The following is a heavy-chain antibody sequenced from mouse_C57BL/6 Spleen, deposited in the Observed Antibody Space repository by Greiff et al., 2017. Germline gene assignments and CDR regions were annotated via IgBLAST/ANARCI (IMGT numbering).Heavy chain of an antibody. CDR2: INPNNGGT. V-gene: IGHV1-26*01. Sequence: EVQLQQSGPELVKPGASVKISCKASGYTFTDYYMNWVKQSHGKSLEWIGDINPNNGGTSYNQKFKGKATLTVDKSSSTAYMELRSLTSEDSAVYYCERWTATALRGFAYWGQGTLVTVSA. D-gene: IGHD1-2*01. CDR3: ERWTATALRGFAY. CDR1: GYTFTDYY. J-gene: IGHJ3*01.